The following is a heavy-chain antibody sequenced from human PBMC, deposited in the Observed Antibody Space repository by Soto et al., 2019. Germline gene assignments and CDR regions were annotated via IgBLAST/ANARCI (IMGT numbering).Heavy chain of an antibody. CDR1: GFTFSSYG. D-gene: IGHD3-9*01. CDR2: ISYDGSNK. J-gene: IGHJ4*02. V-gene: IGHV3-30*18. CDR3: AKDHYDTLTGYYGPDY. Sequence: QVQLVESGGGVVQPGRSLRLSCAASGFTFSSYGIHWVRQAPGKGLEWVAVISYDGSNKYYADYVKGRFTISRDNSKNTLYMQMNSLRAEDTAVYYCAKDHYDTLTGYYGPDYWGQGTLVTVSS.